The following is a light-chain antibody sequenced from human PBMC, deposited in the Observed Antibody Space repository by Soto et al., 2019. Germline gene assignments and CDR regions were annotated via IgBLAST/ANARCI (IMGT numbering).Light chain of an antibody. V-gene: IGKV1-33*01. CDR2: DAY. Sequence: DSQMTKSPPSVSECVVDRVTSTCQASQDISNYLNWYQQKPGKANKIMIYDAYNLETGVTSRFSGSGSGTDFTLTIRSMQPEDIATYYCQKYDNLELNVGGGPKGDLK. CDR3: QKYDNLELN. CDR1: QDISNY. J-gene: IGKJ4*01.